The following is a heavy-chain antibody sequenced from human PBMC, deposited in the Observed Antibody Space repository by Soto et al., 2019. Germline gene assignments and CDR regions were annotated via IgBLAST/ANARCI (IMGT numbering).Heavy chain of an antibody. CDR1: GGSISSSSYY. J-gene: IGHJ2*01. D-gene: IGHD6-6*01. V-gene: IGHV4-39*01. CDR2: IYYSGST. Sequence: QLQLQESGPGLVKPSETLSLTCTVSGGSISSSSYYWGWIRQPPGKGLEWIGSIYYSGSTYYNPSLKSRVSISVDTSKNQFSLKLSSVTAADTAVYYCARQSAARPHRWYFDLWGRGTLVTVSS. CDR3: ARQSAARPHRWYFDL.